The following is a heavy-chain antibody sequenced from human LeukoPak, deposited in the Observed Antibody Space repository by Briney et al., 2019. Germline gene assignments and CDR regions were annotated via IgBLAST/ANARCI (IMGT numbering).Heavy chain of an antibody. Sequence: ASVKVSCKASGYTFTSYALNWVLQPPGQGLEWMGWMNTNTGNPTYAQGFTGRFVFSLDTSVSTAYLQISSLKAEDTAVYSCARDLFLQAYARHGMDVWGQGTTVTVSS. D-gene: IGHD2-2*01. CDR1: GYTFTSYA. J-gene: IGHJ6*02. CDR2: MNTNTGNP. V-gene: IGHV7-4-1*02. CDR3: ARDLFLQAYARHGMDV.